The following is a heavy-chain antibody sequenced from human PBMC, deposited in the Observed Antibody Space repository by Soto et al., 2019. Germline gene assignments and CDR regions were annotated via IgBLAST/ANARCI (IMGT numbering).Heavy chain of an antibody. CDR2: ISAYNGNT. V-gene: IGHV1-18*01. CDR3: ARVYSNSWQIYDY. Sequence: ASVKVSCKASGYTFTNYGITWVRQAPGQGLEWMGWISAYNGNTHYTQRLQGRVTMTTDTSTSTVYMELRSLRTEDTAVYYCARVYSNSWQIYDYWGQGTLVTVSS. D-gene: IGHD6-13*01. J-gene: IGHJ4*02. CDR1: GYTFTNYG.